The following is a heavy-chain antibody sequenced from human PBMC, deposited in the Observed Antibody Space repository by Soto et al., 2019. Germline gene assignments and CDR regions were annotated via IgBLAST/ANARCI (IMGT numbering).Heavy chain of an antibody. CDR1: GGTFSSYA. V-gene: IGHV1-69*12. D-gene: IGHD3-22*01. Sequence: QVQLVQSGAEVKKPGSSVKVSCKASGGTFSSYAISWVRQAPGQGLEWMGGIIPIFGTANYAQKFQGRVTITADECTSTAYRELSGLRSEDTAVYYCARGGGITMIEVDGAFDIWGQGTMVTVSS. J-gene: IGHJ3*02. CDR3: ARGGGITMIEVDGAFDI. CDR2: IIPIFGTA.